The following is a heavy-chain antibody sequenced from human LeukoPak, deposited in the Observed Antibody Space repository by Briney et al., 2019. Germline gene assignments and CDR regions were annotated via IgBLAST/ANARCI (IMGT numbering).Heavy chain of an antibody. Sequence: GGSLRLSCAASGFTFSSYWMHWVCQAPGKGLVWVSRINSDGISTSYADSVKGRFTISRDNAKNTLYLQMNSLRAEDTAVYYCAVLVRYYYYGMDVWGQGTTVTVSS. J-gene: IGHJ6*02. CDR1: GFTFSSYW. V-gene: IGHV3-74*01. D-gene: IGHD2-15*01. CDR2: INSDGIST. CDR3: AVLVRYYYYGMDV.